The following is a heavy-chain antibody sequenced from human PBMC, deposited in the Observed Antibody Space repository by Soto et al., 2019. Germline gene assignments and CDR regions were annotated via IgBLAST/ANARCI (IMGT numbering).Heavy chain of an antibody. CDR2: ISSSSSYI. D-gene: IGHD3-3*01. J-gene: IGHJ6*02. CDR3: ARATYYDFWSGQTYYYGMDV. Sequence: PGGSLRLSCAASGFTFSSYSMNWVRQAPGKGLEWVSSISSSSSYIYYADSVKGRFTISRDNAKNSLYLQMNSLRAEDTAVYYCARATYYDFWSGQTYYYGMDVWGRGTTVTAP. V-gene: IGHV3-21*01. CDR1: GFTFSSYS.